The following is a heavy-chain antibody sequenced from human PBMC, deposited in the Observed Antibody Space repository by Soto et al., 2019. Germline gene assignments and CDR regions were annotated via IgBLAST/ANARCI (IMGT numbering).Heavy chain of an antibody. V-gene: IGHV4-34*01. Sequence: SETLSLTCAVYGGSFSGYYWSWIRQPPGKGLEWIGEINHSGSTNYNPSLKSRVTISVDTSKNQFSLKLSSVTAADTAVYYCARFMVRGVRTVDYWGQGTLVTVSS. D-gene: IGHD3-10*01. J-gene: IGHJ4*02. CDR2: INHSGST. CDR1: GGSFSGYY. CDR3: ARFMVRGVRTVDY.